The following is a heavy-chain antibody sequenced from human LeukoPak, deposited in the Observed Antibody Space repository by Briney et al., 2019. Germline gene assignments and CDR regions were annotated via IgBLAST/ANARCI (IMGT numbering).Heavy chain of an antibody. CDR2: ISSSGSSI. Sequence: GGSLRLSCAASGFTFSSYEMNWVRQAPGKGLEWVSYISSSGSSIYYADSVKGRFTISRDNAKNSLYLQMKSLRAEDTAVYYCAGVLPFDYWGQGTLVTVSS. V-gene: IGHV3-48*03. CDR1: GFTFSSYE. J-gene: IGHJ4*02. CDR3: AGVLPFDY.